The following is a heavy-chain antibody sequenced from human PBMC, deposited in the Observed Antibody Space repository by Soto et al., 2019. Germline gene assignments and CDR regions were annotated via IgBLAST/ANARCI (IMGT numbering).Heavy chain of an antibody. Sequence: LKISCKGYGYRFASYWIAWVRQMPGKGLEWMGSIFPGDSDTRYSPSFEGQVTISGDMSISTAYLQWSSLKASDTAMYYCARSINWNYDYWGQGTLVTVSS. D-gene: IGHD1-7*01. CDR3: ARSINWNYDY. J-gene: IGHJ4*02. CDR1: GYRFASYW. CDR2: IFPGDSDT. V-gene: IGHV5-51*01.